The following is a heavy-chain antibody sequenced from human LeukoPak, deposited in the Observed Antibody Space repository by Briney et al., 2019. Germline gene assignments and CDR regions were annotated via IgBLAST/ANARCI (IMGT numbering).Heavy chain of an antibody. CDR2: ISSSGSTI. V-gene: IGHV3-48*03. Sequence: GGSLRLSCAASGFTFSSYEMNWVRQAPGKGLEWDSYISSSGSTIYYADSVKGRFTISRDNAKNSLYLQMNSLRAEDTAVYFCACRRWKTSAVDYWGQGTLVTVSS. D-gene: IGHD4-23*01. CDR3: ACRRWKTSAVDY. CDR1: GFTFSSYE. J-gene: IGHJ4*02.